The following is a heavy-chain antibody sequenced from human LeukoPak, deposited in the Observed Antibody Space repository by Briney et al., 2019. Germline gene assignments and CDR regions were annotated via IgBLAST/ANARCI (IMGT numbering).Heavy chain of an antibody. CDR1: GFTFSSYG. Sequence: GGSLRLSCAASGFTFSSYGMHWVRQAPGKGLEWVAVIWYDGSNKYYADSVKGRFTISRDNSKNMLYLQMNSLRAEDTAVYYCARDPYYYDSSGYMILWHFDYWGQGTLVTVSS. V-gene: IGHV3-33*01. CDR2: IWYDGSNK. CDR3: ARDPYYYDSSGYMILWHFDY. D-gene: IGHD3-22*01. J-gene: IGHJ4*02.